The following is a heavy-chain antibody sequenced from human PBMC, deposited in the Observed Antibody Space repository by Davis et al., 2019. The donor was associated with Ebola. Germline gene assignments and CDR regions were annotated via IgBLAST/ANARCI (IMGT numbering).Heavy chain of an antibody. Sequence: GESLKISCAASGFTFSSYAMHWVRQAPGKGLEWVAVISYDGSNKYYADSVKGRFTISRDNSKNTLYLQMSSLRAEDTAVYYCARESITMVRGAFDYWGQGTLVAVSS. CDR1: GFTFSSYA. CDR2: ISYDGSNK. CDR3: ARESITMVRGAFDY. D-gene: IGHD3-10*01. J-gene: IGHJ4*02. V-gene: IGHV3-30*04.